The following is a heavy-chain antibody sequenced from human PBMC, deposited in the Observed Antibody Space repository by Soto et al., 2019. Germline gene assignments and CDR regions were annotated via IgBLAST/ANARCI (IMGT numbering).Heavy chain of an antibody. D-gene: IGHD6-19*01. V-gene: IGHV3-23*01. J-gene: IGHJ4*02. CDR3: AIQQWPGFDY. CDR2: IGSGSNT. CDR1: GFTFSTYA. Sequence: EVQLLESGGGLVQPGGSLRLSCAASGFTFSTYAMSWVRQAPGKGLEWVSDIGSGSNTYYADSVKGRFTISKDNSKNTMYLQMGSLRVEDTAVYCCAIQQWPGFDYWGQGTLVTVSS.